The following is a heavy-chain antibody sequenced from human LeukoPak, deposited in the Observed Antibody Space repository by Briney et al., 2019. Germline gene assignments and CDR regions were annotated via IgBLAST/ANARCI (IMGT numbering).Heavy chain of an antibody. D-gene: IGHD1-14*01. Sequence: ASVKVSCKASVYTFTSYAMNWVRQAPGQGVEWMGWINTNTGDTTYAQGFTGRFVFSLDTSVSTGYLQICRLKAEDTGVYYCARSRISDYYFHSMDVGGKGTTVSVSS. CDR2: INTNTGDT. CDR3: ARSRISDYYFHSMDV. V-gene: IGHV7-4-1*01. J-gene: IGHJ6*03. CDR1: VYTFTSYA.